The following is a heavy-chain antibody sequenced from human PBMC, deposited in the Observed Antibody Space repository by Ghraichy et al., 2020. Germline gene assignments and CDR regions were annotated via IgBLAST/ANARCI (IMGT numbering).Heavy chain of an antibody. J-gene: IGHJ5*02. CDR3: ARATKYQLLYGFDP. CDR1: GYTFTGYY. CDR2: INPNSGGT. Sequence: ASVKVSCKASGYTFTGYYMHWVRQAPGQGLEWMGWINPNSGGTNYAQKFQGRVTMTRDTSISTAYMELSRLRSDDTAVYYCARATKYQLLYGFDPWGQGTLVTVSS. D-gene: IGHD2-2*02. V-gene: IGHV1-2*02.